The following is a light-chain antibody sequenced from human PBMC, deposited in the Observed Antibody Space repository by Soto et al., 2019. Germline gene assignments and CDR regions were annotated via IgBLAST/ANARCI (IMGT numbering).Light chain of an antibody. CDR3: QQSYSTPQYT. J-gene: IGKJ2*01. CDR1: QSIRYY. CDR2: AAS. V-gene: IGKV1-39*01. Sequence: DIQMTQSPSSLSASVGDRVTITCRASQSIRYYLNWYQQKPGKAPKLLIYAASSLQSGVPSRFSVSGSGTDFTLTISSLQPEDFATYYCQQSYSTPQYTFGQGTKLEIK.